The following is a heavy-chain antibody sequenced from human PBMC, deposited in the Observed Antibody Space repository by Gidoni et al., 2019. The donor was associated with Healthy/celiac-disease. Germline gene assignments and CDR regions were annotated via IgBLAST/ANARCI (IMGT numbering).Heavy chain of an antibody. CDR3: ARVRDQWLTYNWFDP. CDR2: IWYEGSKK. D-gene: IGHD6-19*01. J-gene: IGHJ5*02. Sequence: QVQLVESGGGVVQPGRSLSLSCAASGFTFSSYGMHGVRQAPGKGLEWVAVIWYEGSKKYYADSVKGRFTSSRDNSKNTLYLQMNSLRAEDTAVYYCARVRDQWLTYNWFDPWGQGTLVTVSS. V-gene: IGHV3-33*01. CDR1: GFTFSSYG.